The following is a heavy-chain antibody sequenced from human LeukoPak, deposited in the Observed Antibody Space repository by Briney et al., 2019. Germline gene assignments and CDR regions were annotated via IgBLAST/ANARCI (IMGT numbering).Heavy chain of an antibody. J-gene: IGHJ4*02. CDR3: ARDQEYIYDY. CDR1: GGTFSSYA. CDR2: ITPICGTE. D-gene: IGHD1-1*01. V-gene: IGHV1-69*13. Sequence: PSVKLSCKASGGTFSSYAISWVRQAPGQGHEWMGIITPICGTEYYAQKNHGRVTITADASTRTAHMELSSLRAEETAVYYCARDQEYIYDYWGQGTLVTVSS.